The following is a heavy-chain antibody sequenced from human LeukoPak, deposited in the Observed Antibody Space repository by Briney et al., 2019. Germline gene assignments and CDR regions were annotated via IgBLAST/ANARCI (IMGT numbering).Heavy chain of an antibody. J-gene: IGHJ4*02. D-gene: IGHD2-2*01. V-gene: IGHV1-46*01. CDR3: ARAYSSTTSFDY. CDR1: GYTFTTYY. CDR2: INPSGGST. Sequence: ASVKASCKASGYTFTTYYMHWLRQAPGQGLEWMGRINPSGGSTNYAQNFQGRVTMTRDTSTSTVYMEVSSLRSEDTAVYYCARAYSSTTSFDYWGQGTLVTVSS.